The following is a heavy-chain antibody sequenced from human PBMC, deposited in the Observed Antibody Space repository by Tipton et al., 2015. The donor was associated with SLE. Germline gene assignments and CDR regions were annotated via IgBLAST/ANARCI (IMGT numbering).Heavy chain of an antibody. D-gene: IGHD3-16*02. V-gene: IGHV3-11*01. CDR1: GFTFSDYY. J-gene: IGHJ4*02. CDR3: AREGNYIWGSYRPGY. Sequence: SLRLSCAASGFTFSDYYMSWIRQAPGKGLEWVSYISSSGSTIYYADSVKGRFTISRDNARNSLYLQMNSLRAEDTAVYYCAREGNYIWGSYRPGYWGQGTLVTVSS. CDR2: ISSSGSTI.